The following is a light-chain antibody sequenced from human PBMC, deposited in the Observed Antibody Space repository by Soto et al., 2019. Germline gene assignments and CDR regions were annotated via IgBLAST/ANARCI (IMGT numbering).Light chain of an antibody. CDR2: AAS. J-gene: IGKJ5*01. V-gene: IGKV1-9*01. Sequence: DIQLTQSPSFLAPSIGESVTITCRASQVIRTSLAWYQVKPGKAPKVXIYAASTLESGVPSRFSPTVAGPECSLTITSLQPEDVPTDYCPQLFDSPITFGQGTRLEIK. CDR1: QVIRTS. CDR3: PQLFDSPIT.